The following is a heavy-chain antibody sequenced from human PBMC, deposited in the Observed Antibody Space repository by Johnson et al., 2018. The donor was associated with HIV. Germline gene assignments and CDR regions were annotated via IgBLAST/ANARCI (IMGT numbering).Heavy chain of an antibody. D-gene: IGHD1-1*01. CDR1: GFTFSSYG. CDR2: ISYDGSNK. J-gene: IGHJ3*02. V-gene: IGHV3-30*03. Sequence: QVQLVESGGGLVQPGGSLRLSCAASGFTFSSYGMHWVRQAPGKGLEWVAVISYDGSNKYYADSVKGRFTISRDNSKNTLYLQMNSLRAEDTAVYYCARDMAQLELFAFDIWGQGTMVTVSS. CDR3: ARDMAQLELFAFDI.